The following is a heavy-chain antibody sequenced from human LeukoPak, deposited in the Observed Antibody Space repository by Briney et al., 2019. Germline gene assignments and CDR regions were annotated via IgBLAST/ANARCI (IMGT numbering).Heavy chain of an antibody. Sequence: SETLSLTCTVSGGSISSGGYYWSWIRQHPGKGLEWIGYIYYSGSTYYNPSLKSRVTISVDTSKNSVSLMLRSVTAADTAVYFCARPFQDYDKGTFFYFFDFWGQGILVTVSS. J-gene: IGHJ4*02. CDR2: IYYSGST. CDR1: GGSISSGGYY. V-gene: IGHV4-31*03. D-gene: IGHD3-22*01. CDR3: ARPFQDYDKGTFFYFFDF.